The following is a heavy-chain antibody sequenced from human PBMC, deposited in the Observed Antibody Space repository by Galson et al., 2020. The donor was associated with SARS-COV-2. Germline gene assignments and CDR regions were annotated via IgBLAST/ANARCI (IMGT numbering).Heavy chain of an antibody. D-gene: IGHD3-3*01. CDR2: IYYSGST. V-gene: IGHV4-59*08. CDR3: ARHGRNTIFGVVIIPAAFDI. J-gene: IGHJ3*02. Sequence: SETLSLTCTVSGGSISSYYCSWIRQPPGKGLEWIGYIYYSGSTNYNPSLKSRVTISVDTSKNQFSLKLSSVTAADTAVYYCARHGRNTIFGVVIIPAAFDIWGQGTMVTVSS. CDR1: GGSISSYY.